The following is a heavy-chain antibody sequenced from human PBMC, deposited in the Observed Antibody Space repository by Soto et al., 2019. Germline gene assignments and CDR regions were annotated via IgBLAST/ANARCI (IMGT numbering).Heavy chain of an antibody. CDR1: GFTFSTHG. V-gene: IGHV3-30*18. J-gene: IGHJ6*02. D-gene: IGHD2-15*01. CDR3: AKDLSGARWYYDALDV. CDR2: TSYDGTNK. Sequence: GSLRLSCEVSGFTFSTHGMHWVRQAPGKGLEWVAGTSYDGTNKYYARSVQGRFTISRENSMKTLYLQMNSLRTEDTAVYYCAKDLSGARWYYDALDVWGQGTTVTVSS.